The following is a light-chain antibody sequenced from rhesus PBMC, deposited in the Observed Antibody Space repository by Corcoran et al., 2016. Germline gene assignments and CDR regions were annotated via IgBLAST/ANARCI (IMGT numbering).Light chain of an antibody. CDR1: QGINKE. CDR3: LKDYTTPCS. Sequence: DIQMTQSPSSLSASVGDRVTVTCRASQGINKELSWYQQKPGKAPTLLIYAASSLQTGVTSRVSGSGSGTDYTLTISSLQPEDIATYYLLKDYTTPCSFGQGTKVEIK. CDR2: AAS. V-gene: IGKV1-94*01. J-gene: IGKJ2*01.